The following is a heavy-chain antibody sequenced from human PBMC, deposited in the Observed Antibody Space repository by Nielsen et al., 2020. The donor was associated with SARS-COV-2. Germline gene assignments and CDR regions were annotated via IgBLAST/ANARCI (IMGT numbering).Heavy chain of an antibody. Sequence: GESLKISCVASGFTFSAYSMNWVRQAPGKGLEWVSSISSSGDSIYYADSVRGRFTISRDNAKNSLYLQMHSLRAEDTAVYYCARVNRRSGSYLTRFDLWGQGTLVTVSS. CDR2: ISSSGDSI. J-gene: IGHJ5*02. V-gene: IGHV3-21*04. CDR3: ARVNRRSGSYLTRFDL. D-gene: IGHD3-10*01. CDR1: GFTFSAYS.